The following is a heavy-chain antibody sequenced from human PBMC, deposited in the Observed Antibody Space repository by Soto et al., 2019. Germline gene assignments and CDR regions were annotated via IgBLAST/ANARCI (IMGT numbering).Heavy chain of an antibody. D-gene: IGHD6-13*01. CDR3: AKDQWGRIAAAGTEFAY. J-gene: IGHJ4*02. Sequence: PGGSLRLSCAASGFTFSSYAMSWVRQAPGKGLEWVSAISGSGGSTYYADSVKGRFTISRDNSKNTLYLQMNSLRAEDTAVYYCAKDQWGRIAAAGTEFAYWGQRTLVPVSS. CDR1: GFTFSSYA. V-gene: IGHV3-23*01. CDR2: ISGSGGST.